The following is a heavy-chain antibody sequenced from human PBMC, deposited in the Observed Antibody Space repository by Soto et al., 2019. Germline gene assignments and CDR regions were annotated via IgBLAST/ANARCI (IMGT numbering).Heavy chain of an antibody. D-gene: IGHD4-4*01. CDR1: GGTFSSYA. V-gene: IGHV1-69*01. J-gene: IGHJ5*02. CDR2: IIPIFGTA. Sequence: QVQMVQSGAEVKKPGSSVKVSCKASGGTFSSYAISWVRQGPGQGLEWMGGIIPIFGTANYAQKFQGRVTIPADESTSTANMELSSLRSEDTAVYYCARDGKRDYSLFDWFDRWGQGSLVTESS. CDR3: ARDGKRDYSLFDWFDR.